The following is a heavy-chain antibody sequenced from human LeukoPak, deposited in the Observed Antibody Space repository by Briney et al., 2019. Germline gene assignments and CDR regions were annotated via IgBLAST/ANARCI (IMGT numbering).Heavy chain of an antibody. CDR2: ISGSGGST. Sequence: GGSLRLSCAASGFTFSSYAMSWVRQAPGKGLEWVSAISGSGGSTYYADSVKGRFTISRDNSKNTLYLQMNSLRAEDTAIYYCARVWKGNYYDYWGQGTLVTVSS. CDR3: ARVWKGNYYDY. J-gene: IGHJ4*02. D-gene: IGHD1-1*01. V-gene: IGHV3-23*01. CDR1: GFTFSSYA.